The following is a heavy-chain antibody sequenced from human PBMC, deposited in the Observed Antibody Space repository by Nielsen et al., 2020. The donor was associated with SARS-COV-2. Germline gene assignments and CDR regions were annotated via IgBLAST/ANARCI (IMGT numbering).Heavy chain of an antibody. CDR2: ITSSGGTT. Sequence: GGSLRLSCAASGFSFSTYAMTWVRQAPGKGLEWVSSITSSGGTTFYADSVKGRFTISRDNSKNTLYLQINSLRAEDTAVYYCAKDRRSGSPPKNHFDYWGQGTLVTVSS. V-gene: IGHV3-23*01. CDR3: AKDRRSGSPPKNHFDY. J-gene: IGHJ4*02. D-gene: IGHD3-10*01. CDR1: GFSFSTYA.